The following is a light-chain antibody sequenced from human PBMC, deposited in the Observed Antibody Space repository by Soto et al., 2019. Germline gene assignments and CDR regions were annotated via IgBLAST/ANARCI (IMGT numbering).Light chain of an antibody. J-gene: IGKJ1*01. Sequence: DIQMTQSPSTLSASVGDRVTITCRASQSISNSLAWYQQKPGKAPKLLIYDASNLESGVPSRFSGSGSGTEFTLTISSLQPDDFATYYCQQSYSTPRTFGQGTKVDIK. CDR2: DAS. CDR1: QSISNS. V-gene: IGKV1-5*01. CDR3: QQSYSTPRT.